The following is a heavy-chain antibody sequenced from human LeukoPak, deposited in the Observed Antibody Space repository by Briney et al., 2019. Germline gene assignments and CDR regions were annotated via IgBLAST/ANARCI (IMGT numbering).Heavy chain of an antibody. Sequence: ASVKVSCKTSGYSFRDFGINWVRQDPGRGLEWMGGITTYNGNTNYIQKLQGRVTMTTDTSTSTAYMELRSLRSDDTAVYYCARGPYYDSWSGAGYWGQGTLVTVSS. CDR2: ITTYNGNT. CDR1: GYSFRDFG. CDR3: ARGPYYDSWSGAGY. D-gene: IGHD3-3*01. J-gene: IGHJ4*02. V-gene: IGHV1-18*01.